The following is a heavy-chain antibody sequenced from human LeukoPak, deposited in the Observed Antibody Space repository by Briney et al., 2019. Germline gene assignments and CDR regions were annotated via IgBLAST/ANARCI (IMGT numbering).Heavy chain of an antibody. V-gene: IGHV4-61*02. CDR2: IYTSGSA. D-gene: IGHD3-3*01. CDR3: AREEWLAIDY. CDR1: GGSISSGSCY. Sequence: SETLSLTCTVSGGSISSGSCYWSWIRQPAGKGLEWIGRIYTSGSANYNPSLKSRVTISVDTSKNQFSLKLSSVTAADTAVYYCAREEWLAIDYWGQGTLVTVSS. J-gene: IGHJ4*02.